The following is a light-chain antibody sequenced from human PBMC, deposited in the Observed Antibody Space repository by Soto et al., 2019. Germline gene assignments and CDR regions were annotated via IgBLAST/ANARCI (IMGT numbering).Light chain of an antibody. CDR1: QSISSW. V-gene: IGKV1-5*03. CDR2: LAS. J-gene: IGKJ2*01. CDR3: QQYDSYSRT. Sequence: DIQMTQSPSTLSASVGDRVTITCRASQSISSWLAWYRQKPGKAPKLLIYLASSLESGVPSRFSGSGSGTEFTLTISSLQPDDFATYYCQQYDSYSRTFGQGTKLEI.